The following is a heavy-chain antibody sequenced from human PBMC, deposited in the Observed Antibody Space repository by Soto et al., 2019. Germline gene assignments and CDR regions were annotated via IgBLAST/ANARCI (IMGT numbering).Heavy chain of an antibody. CDR2: IYPGDSDT. D-gene: IGHD6-6*01. V-gene: IGHV5-51*01. J-gene: IGHJ6*02. Sequence: GESLKISCKGSGYSFTSYWIGWVRQMPGKGLEWMGIIYPGDSDTSYSPSFQGQVAISADKSISTAYLQWSSLKASDTAMYYCATVSSSSPYYYYGMDVWGQGTTVTVSS. CDR1: GYSFTSYW. CDR3: ATVSSSSPYYYYGMDV.